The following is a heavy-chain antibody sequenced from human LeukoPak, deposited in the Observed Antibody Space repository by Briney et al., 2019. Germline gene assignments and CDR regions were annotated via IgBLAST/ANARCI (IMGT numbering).Heavy chain of an antibody. D-gene: IGHD5-12*01. CDR2: IYYSGST. J-gene: IGHJ4*02. CDR1: GGSISSSSYY. CDR3: ARGPSGYHNT. Sequence: SETLSLTCTVSGGSISSSSYYWGWIRQPPGKGLEWIGSIYYSGSTYYNPSLKSRVTMSVDTSKNQFSLKLSPVTAEDTAVYYCARGPSGYHNTGGQGTLVTVSS. V-gene: IGHV4-39*07.